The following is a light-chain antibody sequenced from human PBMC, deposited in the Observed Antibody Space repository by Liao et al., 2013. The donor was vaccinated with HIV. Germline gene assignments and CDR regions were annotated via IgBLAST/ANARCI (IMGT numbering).Light chain of an antibody. CDR3: QAWDRNTAI. CDR1: RLGDKY. CDR2: QDT. J-gene: IGLJ2*01. V-gene: IGLV3-1*01. Sequence: SYALTQAPSVSVSPTQTARIICSGDRLGDKYVSWYQQKSGRSPVLVIYQDTYRPSGIPERFSGSNSGNTATLTISGTQPMDEAVYYCQAWDRNTAIFGGGTKLTVL.